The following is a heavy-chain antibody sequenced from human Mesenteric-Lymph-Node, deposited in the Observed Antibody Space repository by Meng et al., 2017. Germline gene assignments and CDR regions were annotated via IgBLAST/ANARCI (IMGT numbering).Heavy chain of an antibody. D-gene: IGHD3-10*01. J-gene: IGHJ4*02. V-gene: IGHV4-59*01. Sequence: SETLSLTCTVSGGSISSYYWSWIRQSPGKGLEWIGYIYYSGSTNYNPSLKSRVTISVDTSKNQFSLKLSSVTAADTAVYYCAREVSAPPYGSGSYTFDYWGQGTLVTVSS. CDR2: IYYSGST. CDR3: AREVSAPPYGSGSYTFDY. CDR1: GGSISSYY.